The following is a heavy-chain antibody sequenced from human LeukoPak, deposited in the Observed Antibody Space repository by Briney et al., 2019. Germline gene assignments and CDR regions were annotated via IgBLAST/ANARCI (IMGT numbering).Heavy chain of an antibody. V-gene: IGHV3-30-3*01. CDR1: GFTFSTYF. CDR3: ARERQDTILHSGAFDI. CDR2: IASDGSHT. Sequence: AGRSLRLSCAASGFTFSTYFMHWVRQAPGKGLEWVADIASDGSHTFYVESVKGRFTISRDNSKNTLYLQMNGLRAEDTAVYFCARERQDTILHSGAFDIWGQGTMVTVSS. D-gene: IGHD2-21*01. J-gene: IGHJ3*02.